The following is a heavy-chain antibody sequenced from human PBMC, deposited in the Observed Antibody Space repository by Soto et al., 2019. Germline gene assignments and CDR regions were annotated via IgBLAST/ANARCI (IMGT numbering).Heavy chain of an antibody. CDR2: INPSGGST. CDR1: GYTFTSYY. CDR3: ARDLLQLIVVVIDYYGMDG. V-gene: IGHV1-46*01. D-gene: IGHD3-22*01. Sequence: ASVKVSCKASGYTFTSYYMHWVRQAPGQGLEWMGIINPSGGSTSYAQKFQGRVTMTRDTSTSTVYMELSSLRSEDTAVYYCARDLLQLIVVVIDYYGMDGWAQGTTVTVSS. J-gene: IGHJ6*02.